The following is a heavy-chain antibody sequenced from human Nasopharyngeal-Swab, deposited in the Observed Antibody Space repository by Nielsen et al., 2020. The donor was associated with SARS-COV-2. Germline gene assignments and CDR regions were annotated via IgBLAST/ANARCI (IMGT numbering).Heavy chain of an antibody. CDR2: INHSGST. CDR3: ASRTSLFYDSSGYYGNWFDP. Sequence: SETLSLTCAVYGGSFSGYYWSWIRQPPGKGLEWIGEINHSGSTNYNPSLKSRVTISVDTSKNQFSLKLSSVTAADTAVYYCASRTSLFYDSSGYYGNWFDPWGQGTLVTVSS. J-gene: IGHJ5*02. CDR1: GGSFSGYY. V-gene: IGHV4-34*01. D-gene: IGHD3-22*01.